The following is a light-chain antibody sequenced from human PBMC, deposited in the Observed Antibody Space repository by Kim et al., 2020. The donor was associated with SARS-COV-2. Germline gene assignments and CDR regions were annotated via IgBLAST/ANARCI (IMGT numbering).Light chain of an antibody. Sequence: PGGTVPLTCASTTGAVTSDNHPNWFQQRPGQAPRALIYSTNIKHTWAPARFSGSHLGDKAALTVSAVQPEDEADYYCLLFYGGLQVFGGGTQLTVL. CDR3: LLFYGGLQV. V-gene: IGLV7-43*01. CDR2: STN. CDR1: TGAVTSDNH. J-gene: IGLJ3*02.